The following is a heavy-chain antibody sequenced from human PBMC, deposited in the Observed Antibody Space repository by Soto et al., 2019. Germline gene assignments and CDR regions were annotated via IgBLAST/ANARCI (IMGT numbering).Heavy chain of an antibody. J-gene: IGHJ6*02. CDR3: ARDPGDYTAWGSYDGMDV. Sequence: QVQLQESGPGLVKPSQTLSLTCTVSGGSISSGDYYWSWIRQPPGKGLEWIGYIYYSGSTYYNPSLKSRVTISVDTSKNQFSLKLSSVTAADTAVYYCARDPGDYTAWGSYDGMDVWGQGTTVTVSS. CDR1: GGSISSGDYY. V-gene: IGHV4-30-4*01. CDR2: IYYSGST. D-gene: IGHD4-17*01.